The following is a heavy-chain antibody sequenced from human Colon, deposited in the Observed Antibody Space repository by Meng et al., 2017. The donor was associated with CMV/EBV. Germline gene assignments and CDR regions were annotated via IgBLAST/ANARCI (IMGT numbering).Heavy chain of an antibody. V-gene: IGHV1-2*02. CDR2: INPKNGAT. J-gene: IGHJ4*02. D-gene: IGHD3-3*01. Sequence: ASVKVSCKAAGYTFIDYYMHWVRQAPGQGLEWMGWINPKNGATNYDQKFQDRVTVTRDTSITTVYMELNRLRLGDTAVYFCARGFDFWRGSDFDYWGQGTSVTVSS. CDR3: ARGFDFWRGSDFDY. CDR1: GYTFIDYY.